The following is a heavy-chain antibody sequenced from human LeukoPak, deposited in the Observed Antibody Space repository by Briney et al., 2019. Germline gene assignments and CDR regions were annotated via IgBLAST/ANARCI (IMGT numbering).Heavy chain of an antibody. CDR1: GFSLSTSGKR. CDR3: ATRITMVRGVNDY. Sequence: ESGPALVKPTQNLTLTCTFSGFSLSTSGKRVSWIPQPPGEALEWLARIDWDDDKFYSTSLKTRLTISKDTSKNQVVLTMTNMDPVDTATYYCATRITMVRGVNDYWGQGTLATVSS. D-gene: IGHD3-10*01. J-gene: IGHJ4*02. V-gene: IGHV2-70*04. CDR2: IDWDDDK.